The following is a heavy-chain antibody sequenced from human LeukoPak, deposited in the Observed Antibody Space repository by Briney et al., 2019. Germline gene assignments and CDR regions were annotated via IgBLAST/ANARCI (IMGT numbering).Heavy chain of an antibody. CDR3: ARRAGAYSHPYDY. D-gene: IGHD4/OR15-4a*01. J-gene: IGHJ4*02. CDR2: INYGPFNT. Sequence: GGSLRLSCAASGFPFEDYGMSWVRQAPGKGLEWVSSINYGPFNTHYADSVEGRFTISRDNSKNTVSLQMDRLRVEDTAVYYCARRAGAYSHPYDYWGQGTLVTVSS. CDR1: GFPFEDYG. V-gene: IGHV3-20*04.